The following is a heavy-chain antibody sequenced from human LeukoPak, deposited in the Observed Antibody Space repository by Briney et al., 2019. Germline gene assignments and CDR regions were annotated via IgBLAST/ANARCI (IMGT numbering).Heavy chain of an antibody. CDR2: ISPYNANT. Sequence: ASVKVPCKASGYIFINYGINWVRQAPGQGLEWMGWISPYNANTHFAQNFQGRLTMTTDTSTTTAYMELRGLRSDDTAVYYCARDVPADGYFDYWGQGTLVTVSS. CDR1: GYIFINYG. CDR3: ARDVPADGYFDY. D-gene: IGHD4-17*01. V-gene: IGHV1-18*01. J-gene: IGHJ4*02.